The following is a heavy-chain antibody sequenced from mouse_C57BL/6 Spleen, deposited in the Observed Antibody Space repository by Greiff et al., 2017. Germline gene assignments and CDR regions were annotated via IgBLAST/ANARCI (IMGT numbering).Heavy chain of an antibody. Sequence: VQLQQSGAELVRPGTSVKVSCKASGYAFTNYLIEWVKQRPGQGLEWIGVINPGSGGTNYNEKFKGKATLTADKSSSTAYMQLSSLTSEDSAVYFCAGYYGSSPYFDYWGQGTTLTVSS. J-gene: IGHJ2*01. V-gene: IGHV1-54*01. CDR1: GYAFTNYL. CDR3: AGYYGSSPYFDY. D-gene: IGHD1-1*01. CDR2: INPGSGGT.